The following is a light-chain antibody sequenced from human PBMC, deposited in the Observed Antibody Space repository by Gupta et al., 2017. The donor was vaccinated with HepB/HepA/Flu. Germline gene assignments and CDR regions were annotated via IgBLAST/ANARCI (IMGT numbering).Light chain of an antibody. V-gene: IGKV2D-29*01. CDR3: SQSVPFPRT. Sequence: DVVMTQTPLSLSVTPGLPASISCKSSQSLLFSDGRTYLYWYLQKPGQPPQLLIYEVSNRCSGVPDRFSGSGSGTDFTLKIMRVDAEDVGVYYCSQSVPFPRTFGQGTKVEIK. J-gene: IGKJ1*01. CDR2: EVS. CDR1: QSLLFSDGRTY.